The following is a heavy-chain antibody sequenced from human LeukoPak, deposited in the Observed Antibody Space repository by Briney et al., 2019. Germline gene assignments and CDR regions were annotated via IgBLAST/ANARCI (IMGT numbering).Heavy chain of an antibody. CDR1: GLIFSNYA. Sequence: PGGSLRLSCSASGLIFSNYAMTWVRQAPGKGLEWVSVISGGGGSTFYADYVKGRFTISRDNSKNTLFMEMNNLRAEDTALYYCAKDRSRNNWNALHFDLWGRGTLVTVSS. V-gene: IGHV3-23*01. CDR2: ISGGGGST. J-gene: IGHJ2*01. D-gene: IGHD1-1*01. CDR3: AKDRSRNNWNALHFDL.